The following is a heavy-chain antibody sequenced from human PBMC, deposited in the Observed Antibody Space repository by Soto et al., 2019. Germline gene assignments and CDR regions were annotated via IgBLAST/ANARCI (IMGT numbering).Heavy chain of an antibody. Sequence: ASVKVSFKASGYTFTTHAMHWVRQAPGQSLEWMGWINGGTGQTKHSQRFQGRVNITRDTSASTAYMELSSLRSEDTAVYYCARGKGMEENYYYGLDIWGQGTTVTVSS. D-gene: IGHD1-1*01. V-gene: IGHV1-3*01. CDR3: ARGKGMEENYYYGLDI. CDR1: GYTFTTHA. J-gene: IGHJ6*02. CDR2: INGGTGQT.